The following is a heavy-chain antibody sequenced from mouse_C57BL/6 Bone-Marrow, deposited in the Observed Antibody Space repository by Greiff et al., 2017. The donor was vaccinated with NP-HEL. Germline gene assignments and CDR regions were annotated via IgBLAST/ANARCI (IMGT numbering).Heavy chain of an antibody. CDR2: IWTGGGT. D-gene: IGHD1-1*01. CDR3: ARTFNYYGSSYAWFAY. Sequence: VQLQESGPGLVAPSQSLSITCTVSGFSLTSYAISWVRQPPGKGLEWLGVIWTGGGTNYNSALKSRLSISKDNSKSQVFLKMNSLQTDDTARYYCARTFNYYGSSYAWFAYWGQGTLVTVSA. CDR1: GFSLTSYA. V-gene: IGHV2-9-1*01. J-gene: IGHJ3*01.